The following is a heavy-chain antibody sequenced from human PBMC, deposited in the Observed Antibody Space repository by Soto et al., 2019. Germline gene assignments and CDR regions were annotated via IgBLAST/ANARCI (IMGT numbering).Heavy chain of an antibody. V-gene: IGHV3-23*01. J-gene: IGHJ4*02. D-gene: IGHD3-3*01. Sequence: EVQLLESGGTLVQPGGSLRLSCVVSGFSFSSYAMGWVRQAPGKGLEWVSSISGSGGDTYYVDSVKGRFTISRDNSKNTLYLEANSLTAEDTAVYSCAKHPIFGVVTHYFAHWGQGTLVTVSS. CDR1: GFSFSSYA. CDR2: ISGSGGDT. CDR3: AKHPIFGVVTHYFAH.